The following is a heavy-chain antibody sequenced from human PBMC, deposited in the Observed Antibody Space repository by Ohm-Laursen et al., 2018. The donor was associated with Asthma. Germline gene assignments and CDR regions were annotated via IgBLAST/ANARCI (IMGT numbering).Heavy chain of an antibody. CDR3: ARGNVEGLL. J-gene: IGHJ4*02. CDR2: INSDGSST. V-gene: IGHV3-74*01. CDR1: GFTFSSYW. Sequence: SLRLSCSASGFTFSSYWMHWVRQAPGKGLVWVSRINSDGSSTSYADSVKGRFTISRDDAQNTVYLQMHSLRVDDTAVYFCARGNVEGLLWGQGTLVTVSS.